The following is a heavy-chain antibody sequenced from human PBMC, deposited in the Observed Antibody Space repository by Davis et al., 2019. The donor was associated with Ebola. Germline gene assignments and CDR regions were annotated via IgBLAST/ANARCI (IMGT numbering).Heavy chain of an antibody. V-gene: IGHV4-34*01. CDR1: GGSFSGYY. Sequence: MPSETLSLTCAVYGGSFSGYYWSWIRQPPGKGLEWIGEINHSGSTNYNPSLKSRVTISVDTSKNQFSLKPSSVTAADTAVYYCARGSLNWPGIAVASQAFDPWGQGTLVTVSS. D-gene: IGHD6-19*01. CDR3: ARGSLNWPGIAVASQAFDP. J-gene: IGHJ5*02. CDR2: INHSGST.